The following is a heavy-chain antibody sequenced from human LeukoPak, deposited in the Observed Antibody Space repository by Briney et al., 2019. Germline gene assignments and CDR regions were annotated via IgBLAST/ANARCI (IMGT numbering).Heavy chain of an antibody. Sequence: GASVKVSCKASGYTFTGYYMHWVRQAPGQGLEWMGWINPNSGGTNYAQKFQGWVTMTRDTSISTAYMELSRLRSDDTAVYYCARDRGVSTVGNAFDIWGQGTMVTVSS. CDR2: INPNSGGT. D-gene: IGHD4-23*01. CDR3: ARDRGVSTVGNAFDI. CDR1: GYTFTGYY. J-gene: IGHJ3*02. V-gene: IGHV1-2*04.